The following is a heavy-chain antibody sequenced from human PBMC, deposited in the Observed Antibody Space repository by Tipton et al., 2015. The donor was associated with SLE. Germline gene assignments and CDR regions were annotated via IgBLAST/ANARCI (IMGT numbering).Heavy chain of an antibody. CDR1: GFTVSGNY. D-gene: IGHD2-15*01. Sequence: SLRLSCAVSGFTVSGNYMNWVRQAPGKGLEWVSAIFSSGSTYYADSVKGRFTISRDNSKNTPYLQMNSLRAEDTAVYYCARDRVDAFDIWGQGTMVTVSS. CDR3: ARDRVDAFDI. CDR2: IFSSGST. V-gene: IGHV3-66*01. J-gene: IGHJ3*02.